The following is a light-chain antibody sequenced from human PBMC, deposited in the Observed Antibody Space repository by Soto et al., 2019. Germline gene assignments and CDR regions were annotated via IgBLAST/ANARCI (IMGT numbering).Light chain of an antibody. CDR3: QQGLT. CDR2: SAS. CDR1: QSVPSTY. J-gene: IGKJ4*01. V-gene: IGKV3-20*01. Sequence: EILLTQSPGTLSLSPGERATLSYRASQSVPSTYLAWYQQRPGQAPRLLIYSASNRATGIPDRFSGSGSGTDFILTINGLEPEDLAVYYCQQGLTFGGGTKVEIK.